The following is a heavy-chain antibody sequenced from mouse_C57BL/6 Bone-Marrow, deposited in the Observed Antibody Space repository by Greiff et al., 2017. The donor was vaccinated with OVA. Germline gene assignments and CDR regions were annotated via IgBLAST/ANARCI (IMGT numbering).Heavy chain of an antibody. CDR2: ISSGSSTI. V-gene: IGHV5-17*01. Sequence: DVKLVESGGGLVKPGGSLKLSCAASGFTFSDYGMHWVRQAPEKGLEWVAYISSGSSTIYYADTVKGRFTISRDNAKNTLFLQMTSLRSDDTAMYYSARRLLCVRAYYYAMDYWGQGTSVTVSS. CDR3: ARRLLCVRAYYYAMDY. D-gene: IGHD2-14*01. CDR1: GFTFSDYG. J-gene: IGHJ4*01.